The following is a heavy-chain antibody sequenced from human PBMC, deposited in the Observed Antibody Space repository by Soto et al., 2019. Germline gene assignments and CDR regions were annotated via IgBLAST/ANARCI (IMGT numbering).Heavy chain of an antibody. Sequence: EVQLLESGGGLVSPGGSLRLSCAVSGFTFTNFAMGWVRQAPGKGLEWVSVVDAGGFSTFYAVSVKGRFTISRDNTDNTVHLQMTRLRAEDTALYYCTKVVATLSHSDNWGQGALVTVSS. CDR2: VDAGGFST. J-gene: IGHJ4*02. V-gene: IGHV3-23*01. D-gene: IGHD2-15*01. CDR1: GFTFTNFA. CDR3: TKVVATLSHSDN.